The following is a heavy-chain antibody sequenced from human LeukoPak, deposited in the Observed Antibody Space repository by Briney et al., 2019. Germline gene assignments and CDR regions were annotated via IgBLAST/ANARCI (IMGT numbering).Heavy chain of an antibody. CDR2: IIPILGIA. V-gene: IGHV1-69*04. CDR1: GGTFSSYA. CDR3: AREGRWLQYYFDY. J-gene: IGHJ4*02. Sequence: GASVKISCKASGGTFSSYAISWVRQAPGQGLEWMGRIIPILGIANYAQKFQGRVTITADKSTSTAYMELSSLRSEDTAVYYCAREGRWLQYYFDYWGQGTLVTVSS. D-gene: IGHD5-24*01.